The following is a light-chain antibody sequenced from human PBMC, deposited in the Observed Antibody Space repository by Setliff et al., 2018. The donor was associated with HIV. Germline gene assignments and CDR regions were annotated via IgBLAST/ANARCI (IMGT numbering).Light chain of an antibody. Sequence: QSVLTQPPSVSGAPGQRFTISCTGSSANIGAGFDVHWYQQFPGTAPKLLIYSFTNRPSGVPDRFSGSKSGTSASLAIAGLQAEDEADYYCQSYDSSRSGYVFGTGTKVTVL. CDR3: QSYDSSRSGYV. V-gene: IGLV1-40*01. CDR2: SFT. CDR1: SANIGAGFD. J-gene: IGLJ1*01.